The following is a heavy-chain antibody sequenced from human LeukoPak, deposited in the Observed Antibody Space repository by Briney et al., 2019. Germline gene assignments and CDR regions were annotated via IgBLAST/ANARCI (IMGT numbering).Heavy chain of an antibody. CDR3: ARDLDYGDYYFDY. CDR1: GFTFSSYW. J-gene: IGHJ4*02. D-gene: IGHD4-17*01. CDR2: IKQDGSEK. Sequence: PGGSLRLSCAASGFTFSSYWMSWVRQAPGKGLEWVANIKQDGSEKYFVDSMKGRFTISRDNAKNSLYLQMNSLRADDTAVYYCARDLDYGDYYFDYWGQGTLVTVSS. V-gene: IGHV3-7*01.